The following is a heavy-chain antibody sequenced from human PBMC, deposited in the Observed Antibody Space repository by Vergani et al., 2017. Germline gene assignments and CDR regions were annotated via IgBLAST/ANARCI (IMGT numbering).Heavy chain of an antibody. Sequence: QVQLVQSGAEVKKPGASVKVSCKASGYTFTSYAMHWVRQAPGQRLEWMGWINAGNGNTKYSQKFQGRVTITRDTSASTAYMELSSLRSEDTAVYYWARVLQQWYFDYWGQGTLVTVSS. CDR3: ARVLQQWYFDY. J-gene: IGHJ4*02. D-gene: IGHD6-19*01. V-gene: IGHV1-3*01. CDR1: GYTFTSYA. CDR2: INAGNGNT.